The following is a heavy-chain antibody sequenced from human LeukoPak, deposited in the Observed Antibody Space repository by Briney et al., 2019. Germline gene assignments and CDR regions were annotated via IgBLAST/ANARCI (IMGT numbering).Heavy chain of an antibody. V-gene: IGHV3-7*01. D-gene: IGHD6-19*01. Sequence: GGSLRLSCAASGFTFGSYWMSWVRQAPGKGLEWVANIKQDGSEKYYVDSVKGRFTVSRDNAKNSLYLQMNSLRAEDTAVYYCARGSSGWYSNDAFDIWGQGTMVTVSS. J-gene: IGHJ3*02. CDR2: IKQDGSEK. CDR1: GFTFGSYW. CDR3: ARGSSGWYSNDAFDI.